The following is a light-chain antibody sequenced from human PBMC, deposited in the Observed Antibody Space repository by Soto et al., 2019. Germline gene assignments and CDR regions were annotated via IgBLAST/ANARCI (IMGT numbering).Light chain of an antibody. CDR2: DAS. CDR1: QSVRSW. Sequence: DIQMTQSPSTLSASVGARVTITCRASQSVRSWLAWYQQKPGTAPKLLIFDASRLESGVPSRFSGSASGTEFTLTISSLQPDDFETYDCQQYDNYPLTFGGGTKVDIK. J-gene: IGKJ4*01. CDR3: QQYDNYPLT. V-gene: IGKV1-5*01.